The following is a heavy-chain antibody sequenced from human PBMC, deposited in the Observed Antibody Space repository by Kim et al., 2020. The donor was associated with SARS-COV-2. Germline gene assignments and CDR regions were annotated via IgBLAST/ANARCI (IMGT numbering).Heavy chain of an antibody. J-gene: IGHJ4*02. CDR2: ISGSGNTI. CDR1: GFTFSDYY. CDR3: SRRGSITWTFDY. Sequence: GGSLRLSCAASGFTFSDYYMSWIRQAPGKGLEWVSYISGSGNTIYYADSVKGRFTISRGNAKNSLSLQMNSLRGEDTAGDYCSRRGSITWTFDYWGQGTLVTVSS. D-gene: IGHD6-13*01. V-gene: IGHV3-11*01.